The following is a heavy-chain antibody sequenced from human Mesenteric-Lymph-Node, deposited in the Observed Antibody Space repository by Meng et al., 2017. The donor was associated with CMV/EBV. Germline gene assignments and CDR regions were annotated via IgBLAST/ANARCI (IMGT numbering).Heavy chain of an antibody. CDR3: ARVGGYCTSTTCIRGGYYGLDV. CDR2: ISSDGGTK. CDR1: GFAFSTYW. V-gene: IGHV3-30*03. J-gene: IGHJ6*02. Sequence: GGSLRLSCAASGFAFSTYWMSWVRQAPGKGLEWVAFISSDGGTKDYTDSVGGRFTISRDNSMNTVYLQMNSLRAEDTAVYYCARVGGYCTSTTCIRGGYYGLDVWGQGTTVTVSS. D-gene: IGHD2-2*01.